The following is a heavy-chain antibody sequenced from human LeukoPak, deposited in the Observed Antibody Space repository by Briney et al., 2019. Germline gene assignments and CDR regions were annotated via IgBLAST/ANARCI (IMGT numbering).Heavy chain of an antibody. CDR2: INPNSGGT. J-gene: IGHJ4*02. V-gene: IGHV1-2*02. CDR1: GYTFTGYY. Sequence: ASVKVSCKASGYTFTGYYMHWVRQAPGQGLEWMGWINPNSGGTNYAQKFQGRVTMTRDTSISTAYMELSRLRSDDTAVYYCAREGDGSSWYSVYHYWGQGTLVTVSS. D-gene: IGHD6-13*01. CDR3: AREGDGSSWYSVYHY.